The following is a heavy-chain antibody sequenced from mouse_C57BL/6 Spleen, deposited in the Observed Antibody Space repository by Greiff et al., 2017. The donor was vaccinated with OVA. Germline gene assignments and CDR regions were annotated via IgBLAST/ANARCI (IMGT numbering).Heavy chain of an antibody. V-gene: IGHV2-9-1*01. CDR3: ARHSTTVVARGAMDY. CDR2: IWTGGGT. Sequence: VKLVESGPGLVAPSQSLSITCTVSGFSLTSYAISWVRQPPGKGLEWLGVIWTGGGTNYNSALKSRLSISKDNSKSQVFLKMNSLQTDDTARYYCARHSTTVVARGAMDYWGQGTSVTVSS. CDR1: GFSLTSYA. J-gene: IGHJ4*01. D-gene: IGHD1-1*01.